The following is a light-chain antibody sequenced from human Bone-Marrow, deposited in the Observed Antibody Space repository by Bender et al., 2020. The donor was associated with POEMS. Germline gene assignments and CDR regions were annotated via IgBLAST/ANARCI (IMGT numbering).Light chain of an antibody. J-gene: IGLJ3*02. CDR2: EVS. Sequence: QSALTQPASVSGSPGQSITISCTGASSDVGAYNLVSWYQQHPGKAPKLMIYEVSKRPSGVSNRFSGSKSDNTASLTISGLQAEDEADFYCCSYADSSTWVFGGGTKLTVL. CDR1: SSDVGAYNL. V-gene: IGLV2-23*02. CDR3: CSYADSSTWV.